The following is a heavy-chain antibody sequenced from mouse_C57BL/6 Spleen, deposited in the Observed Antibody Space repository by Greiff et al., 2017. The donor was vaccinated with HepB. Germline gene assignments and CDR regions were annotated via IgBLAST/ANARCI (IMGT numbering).Heavy chain of an antibody. D-gene: IGHD1-1*01. CDR3: ARDDYYGSYYAMDY. J-gene: IGHJ4*01. CDR1: GFTFSDYG. V-gene: IGHV5-17*01. CDR2: ISSGSSTI. Sequence: EVKLVESGGGLVKPGGSLKLSCAASGFTFSDYGMHWVRQAPEKGLEWVAYISSGSSTICYADTVKGRFTISRDNAKNTLFLQMTSLRSEDTAMYYCARDDYYGSYYAMDYWGQGTSVTVSS.